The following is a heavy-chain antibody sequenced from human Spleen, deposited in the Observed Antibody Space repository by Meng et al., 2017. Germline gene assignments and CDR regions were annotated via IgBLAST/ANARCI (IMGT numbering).Heavy chain of an antibody. CDR2: IDPADGET. V-gene: IGHV1-24*01. D-gene: IGHD6-19*01. J-gene: IGHJ4*02. CDR3: ATAPVAGTFAY. Sequence: ASVKVSCKASGYTFSSYDINWVRQATGQGLEWMGGIDPADGETIYAPKFQGRVTMIEDTSTDTAYMELSSLRSEDTSVYYCATAPVAGTFAYWGQGTLVTVSS. CDR1: GYTFSSYD.